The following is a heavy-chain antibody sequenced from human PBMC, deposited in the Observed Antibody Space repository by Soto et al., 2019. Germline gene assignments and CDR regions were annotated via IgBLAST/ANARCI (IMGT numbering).Heavy chain of an antibody. CDR3: AKEGVGGYSYGLSDPPFNWFDP. CDR2: ITGSADRT. V-gene: IGHV3-23*01. J-gene: IGHJ5*02. CDR1: EFTFSSYA. Sequence: GGSLRLSCAASEFTFSSYALSWVRQAPGKGLEWVSAITGSADRTYYADSVRGRFTISRDNSKNTLYLQMNSLRAEDTAVYYCAKEGVGGYSYGLSDPPFNWFDPWGQGTLVTVSS. D-gene: IGHD5-18*01.